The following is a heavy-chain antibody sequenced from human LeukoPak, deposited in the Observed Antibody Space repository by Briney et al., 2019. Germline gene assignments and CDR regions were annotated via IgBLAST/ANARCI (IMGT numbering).Heavy chain of an antibody. D-gene: IGHD3-22*01. Sequence: ASVKVSCKASGYTFTGYYMHWVRQAPGQGLEWMGWINPNSGGTNYAQKFQGRVTMTRDTSISTAYMELSRLRSDDTAVYYCARDPNYYDSSGTRRSSFDIWGQGTMVTVSS. V-gene: IGHV1-2*02. CDR3: ARDPNYYDSSGTRRSSFDI. CDR1: GYTFTGYY. CDR2: INPNSGGT. J-gene: IGHJ3*02.